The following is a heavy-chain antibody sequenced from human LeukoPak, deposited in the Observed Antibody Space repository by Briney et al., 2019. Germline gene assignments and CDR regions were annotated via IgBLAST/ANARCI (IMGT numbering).Heavy chain of an antibody. J-gene: IGHJ5*02. CDR3: ARGKFDNWFDP. V-gene: IGHV4-59*01. Sequence: SETLSLTCTVSGGSISSYYWSWIRQPPGKGLEWIGYNYYSGSTNYNPSLKSRVTISVDTSKNQFSLKLSSVTAADTAVYYCARGKFDNWFDPWGQGTLVTVSS. CDR1: GGSISSYY. D-gene: IGHD3-16*01. CDR2: NYYSGST.